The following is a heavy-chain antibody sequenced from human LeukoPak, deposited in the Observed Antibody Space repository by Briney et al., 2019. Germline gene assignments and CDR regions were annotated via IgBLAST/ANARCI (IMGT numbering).Heavy chain of an antibody. V-gene: IGHV3-64*04. CDR2: IRSNGGST. CDR3: AKAATVTNHPNY. CDR1: GFTFSSYA. Sequence: GGSLRLSCSASGFTFSSYAMHWVRQAPGKGLEYVSAIRSNGGSTYYADSVKGRFTISRDNSKNTLYLQMNSLRAEDTAVYYCAKAATVTNHPNYWGQGTLVTVSS. J-gene: IGHJ4*02. D-gene: IGHD4-17*01.